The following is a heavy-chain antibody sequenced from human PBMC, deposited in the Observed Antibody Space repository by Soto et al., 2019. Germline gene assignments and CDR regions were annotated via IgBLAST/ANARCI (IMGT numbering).Heavy chain of an antibody. J-gene: IGHJ4*02. CDR1: GFTLGSNW. D-gene: IGHD3-3*01. V-gene: IGHV3-7*03. Sequence: EVQLVESGGGLVQPGGSLRLSCAASGFTLGSNWMSWVRQAPGKGLEWVANIKRDGSEKYYVVSVKGRFTISRDNAKNTLYLQMNSLRADDTAVYYCASLEWESTGYADYWGQGTLVTVSS. CDR3: ASLEWESTGYADY. CDR2: IKRDGSEK.